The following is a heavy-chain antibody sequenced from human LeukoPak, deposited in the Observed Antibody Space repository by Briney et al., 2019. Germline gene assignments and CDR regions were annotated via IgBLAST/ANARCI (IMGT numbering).Heavy chain of an antibody. D-gene: IGHD3-16*01. CDR1: GDSISSGGYS. CDR2: IYYSGST. Sequence: SETLSLTCAVSGDSISSGGYSWNWIRQPPGKGLEWIGYIYYSGSTCYNPPLKSRVTISVDTSKNQFSLKLSSVTAADTAVFYCARDGKRTSMITSGGARPHYFDYWGQGALVTVSS. CDR3: ARDGKRTSMITSGGARPHYFDY. J-gene: IGHJ4*02. V-gene: IGHV4-30-4*07.